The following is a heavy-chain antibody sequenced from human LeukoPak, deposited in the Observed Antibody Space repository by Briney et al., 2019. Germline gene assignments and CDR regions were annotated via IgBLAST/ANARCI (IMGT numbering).Heavy chain of an antibody. J-gene: IGHJ4*02. D-gene: IGHD4-11*01. V-gene: IGHV4-34*01. CDR1: VGSLSGYY. CDR3: ARAQETVPIDY. Sequence: SETLSLTCAVYVGSLSGYYWTWIRQSPGKGLGWIGEINHSGSTNYNPSLKSRVTISVDTSKNQFSLRMRSVTAADTAVYFCARAQETVPIDYWGQGTLVTVSS. CDR2: INHSGST.